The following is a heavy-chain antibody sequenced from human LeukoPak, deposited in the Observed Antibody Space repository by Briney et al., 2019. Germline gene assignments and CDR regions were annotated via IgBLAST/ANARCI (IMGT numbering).Heavy chain of an antibody. CDR3: ARRTKRYCSGGSCYVEAFDI. CDR1: GFSLSTSGVG. D-gene: IGHD2-15*01. J-gene: IGHJ3*02. V-gene: IGHV2-5*02. CDR2: IYWDDDK. Sequence: KESGPTLVKPTQTLTLTCTFSGFSLSTSGVGVGWIRQPPGKALEWLALIYWDDDKRYSPSLKSRLTITKDTSKNQVVLTMTNMDPVDTATYYCARRTKRYCSGGSCYVEAFDIWGQGTMVTVSS.